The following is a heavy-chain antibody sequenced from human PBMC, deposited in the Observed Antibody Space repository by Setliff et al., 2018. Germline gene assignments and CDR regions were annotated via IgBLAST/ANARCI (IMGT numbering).Heavy chain of an antibody. D-gene: IGHD3-22*01. CDR3: ARDRKEVVISPSQAAFDI. Sequence: SVKVSCKASGGTFSSYAIDWVRQAPGQGLEWMGGTIPVFGTTDYAQKFQGRVTIMTDESTSTAYMELSSLTSEDTAVYYCARDRKEVVISPSQAAFDIWGQGTMVTVS. J-gene: IGHJ3*02. CDR1: GGTFSSYA. V-gene: IGHV1-69*05. CDR2: TIPVFGTT.